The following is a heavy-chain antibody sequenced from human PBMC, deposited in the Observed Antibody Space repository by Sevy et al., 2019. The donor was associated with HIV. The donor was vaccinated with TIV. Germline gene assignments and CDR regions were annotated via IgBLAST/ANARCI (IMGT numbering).Heavy chain of an antibody. CDR1: GFTFSSHW. CDR3: ARETGGIGMDV. D-gene: IGHD3-16*01. CDR2: IKQDGSDK. V-gene: IGHV3-7*01. J-gene: IGHJ6*02. Sequence: GGSLRLSCATSGFTFSSHWMSWVRQAPGKGLEWVAKIKQDGSDKYYVDSVKGRFTMSRDNAKNSLSLQMNSLRAEDTAVYYCARETGGIGMDVWGQGTTVTVSS.